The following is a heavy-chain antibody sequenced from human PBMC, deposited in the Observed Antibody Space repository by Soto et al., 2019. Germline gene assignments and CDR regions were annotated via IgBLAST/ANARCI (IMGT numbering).Heavy chain of an antibody. J-gene: IGHJ5*02. V-gene: IGHV4-59*01. CDR3: AHFSDLEWFDP. D-gene: IGHD2-21*01. CDR1: CGSISRYF. CDR2: IFYTGST. Sequence: SETLSLTCTVSCGSISRYFWSWIRQYPWKGLEWIGYIFYTGSTTYNPSLKSRVTISIDTSKNQFSLKLSSLTAADTAVYYCAHFSDLEWFDPWGQGTLVTLSS.